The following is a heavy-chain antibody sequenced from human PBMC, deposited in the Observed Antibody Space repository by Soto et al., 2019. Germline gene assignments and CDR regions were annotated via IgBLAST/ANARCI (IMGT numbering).Heavy chain of an antibody. J-gene: IGHJ6*02. CDR3: ARGWVVVAAADYYGMDV. CDR2: ISYDGSNK. D-gene: IGHD2-15*01. Sequence: QVQLVESGGGVVQPGRSLRLSCAASGFTFSSYAMHWVRQAPGKGLEWVAVISYDGSNKYYADSVKGRFTISRDNSKNTLYLQMNSLRAEDTAVYYCARGWVVVAAADYYGMDVWGQGTTVTVSS. CDR1: GFTFSSYA. V-gene: IGHV3-30-3*01.